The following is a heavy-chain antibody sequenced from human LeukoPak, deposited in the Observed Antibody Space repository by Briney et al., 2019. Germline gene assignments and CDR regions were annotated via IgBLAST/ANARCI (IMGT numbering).Heavy chain of an antibody. CDR3: TRDKNNVQQLVLSDYWYFDL. CDR1: GGPLNGYY. D-gene: IGHD6-13*01. Sequence: PSETLTLTCAVYGGPLNGYYWSWIRQPPGKGLEWIGEGDERGGTNYNPSLKSRVTISVDTSKNQFSLKLSSVTAADTAVYYCTRDKNNVQQLVLSDYWYFDLWGRGTLVTVSS. J-gene: IGHJ2*01. CDR2: GDERGGT. V-gene: IGHV4-34*01.